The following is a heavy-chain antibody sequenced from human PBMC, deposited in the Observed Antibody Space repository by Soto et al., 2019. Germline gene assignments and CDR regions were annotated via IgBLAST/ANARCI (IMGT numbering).Heavy chain of an antibody. V-gene: IGHV2-5*02. D-gene: IGHD3-22*01. CDR3: AHTYYYDSSGYYLYYFDY. CDR2: IYWDDDK. J-gene: IGHJ4*02. Sequence: QITLKESGPTLVKPTQTLTLTCTFSGFSLSTSGVGVGWIRQPPGKALEWLALIYWDDDKRYSPSLKSRLTITKDXPKDQXXLTMTNMDPVDTATYYCAHTYYYDSSGYYLYYFDYWGQGTLVTVSS. CDR1: GFSLSTSGVG.